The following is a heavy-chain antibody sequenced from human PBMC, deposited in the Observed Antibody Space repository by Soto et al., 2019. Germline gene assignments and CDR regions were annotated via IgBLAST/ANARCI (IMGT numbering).Heavy chain of an antibody. CDR3: VKGCSSTSRYGMDV. CDR1: GFTFIRYA. V-gene: IGHV3-64D*06. CDR2: ISSNGGST. J-gene: IGHJ6*02. D-gene: IGHD2-2*01. Sequence: PGGSLRLSCSASGFTFIRYAMHWVRQAPGKGLEYVSAISSNGGSTYYADSVKGRFTISRDNSKNTLYLQMSSLRAEDTAVYYCVKGCSSTSRYGMDVWGQGTTVTVSS.